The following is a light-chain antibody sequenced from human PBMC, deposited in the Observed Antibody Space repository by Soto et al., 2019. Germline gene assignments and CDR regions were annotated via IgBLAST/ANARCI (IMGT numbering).Light chain of an antibody. V-gene: IGKV1-5*03. CDR2: EAS. J-gene: IGKJ1*01. CDR1: QNVNIW. CDR3: QQYITYPT. Sequence: DIQLTQSPSTLSASVGDRVTITCRASQNVNIWLTWYQQRPGKAPKLLIYEASNLESGVSSRFSGRGSGTEFTLTISGLQPDDFATYYCQQYITYPTFGQGTKVYIK.